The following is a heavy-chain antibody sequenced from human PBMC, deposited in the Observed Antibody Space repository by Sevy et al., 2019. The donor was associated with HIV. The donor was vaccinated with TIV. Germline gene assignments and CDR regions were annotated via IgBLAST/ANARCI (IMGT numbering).Heavy chain of an antibody. CDR1: GFTFSSYG. CDR3: ARDGDYGDYRTVDY. D-gene: IGHD4-17*01. V-gene: IGHV3-33*01. J-gene: IGHJ4*02. Sequence: GGSLRLSCAASGFTFSSYGMHWVRQAPGKGLEWVAVIWYDGSNKYYADSVKGRFTISRDNSKNTLYLQMNSLRAEDTAVNYCARDGDYGDYRTVDYWGQGTLVTVSS. CDR2: IWYDGSNK.